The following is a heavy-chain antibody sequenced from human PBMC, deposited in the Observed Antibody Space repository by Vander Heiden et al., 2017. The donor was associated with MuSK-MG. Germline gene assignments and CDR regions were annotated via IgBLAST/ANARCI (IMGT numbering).Heavy chain of an antibody. CDR1: GFTFSSYG. CDR3: ASQYCSSSSCFLSLLDY. J-gene: IGHJ4*02. D-gene: IGHD2-2*01. V-gene: IGHV3-30*03. Sequence: QVQLVESGGGVVQPGRSLRPSCAASGFTFSSYGMHWVRQAPGKGLEWVAVISYDGSNKYYADSVKGRFTISRDNSKNTLYLQMNSLRAEDTAVYYCASQYCSSSSCFLSLLDYWGQGTLVTVSS. CDR2: ISYDGSNK.